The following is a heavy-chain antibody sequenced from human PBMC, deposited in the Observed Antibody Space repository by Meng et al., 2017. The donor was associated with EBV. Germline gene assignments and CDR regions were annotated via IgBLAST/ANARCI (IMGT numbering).Heavy chain of an antibody. CDR2: INTNTGNP. CDR3: AREGVGYYDSSGLSSYFDY. D-gene: IGHD3-22*01. CDR1: GYTFTSYA. V-gene: IGHV7-4-1*02. Sequence: QGPVVQCWFGLKKPGASVKVSSKASGYTFTSYAMNWVRQASGQGLEWMGWINTNTGNPTYAQGFTGRFVFSLDTSVSTAYLQISSLKAEDTAVYYCAREGVGYYDSSGLSSYFDYWGQGTLVTASS. J-gene: IGHJ4*02.